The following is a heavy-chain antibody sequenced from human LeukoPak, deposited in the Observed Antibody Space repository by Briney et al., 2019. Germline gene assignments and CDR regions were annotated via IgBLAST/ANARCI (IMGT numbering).Heavy chain of an antibody. CDR1: GYTFTSYA. CDR2: INTNTGNP. CDR3: ARSGGSGSYYARYYYYYMDV. Sequence: ASVKVSCKASGYTFTSYAINWVRQAPGQGLEWMGWINTNTGNPTYVQGCTGRFVFSLDTSVSTAYLQISSLKAEDTAVYYCARSGGSGSYYARYYYYYMDVWGKGTTVTVSS. V-gene: IGHV7-4-1*02. J-gene: IGHJ6*03. D-gene: IGHD3-10*01.